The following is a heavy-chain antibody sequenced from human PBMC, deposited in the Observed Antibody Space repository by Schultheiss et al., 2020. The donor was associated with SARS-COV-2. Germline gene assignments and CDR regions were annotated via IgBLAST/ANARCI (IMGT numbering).Heavy chain of an antibody. CDR3: ARVKAITMISNWFDP. CDR2: IYYSGST. V-gene: IGHV4-59*08. Sequence: SETLSLTCTVSGGSISSYYWSWIRQPPGKGLEWIGYIYYSGSTNYNPSLKSRVTISVDTSKNQFSLKLSSVTAADTAVYYCARVKAITMISNWFDPWGQGTLVTVSS. CDR1: GGSISSYY. D-gene: IGHD3-22*01. J-gene: IGHJ5*02.